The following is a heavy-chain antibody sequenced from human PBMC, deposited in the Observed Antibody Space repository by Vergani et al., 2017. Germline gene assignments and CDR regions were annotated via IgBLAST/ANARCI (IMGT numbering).Heavy chain of an antibody. V-gene: IGHV4-61*02. Sequence: HVQLQESGPGLVKPSQTLSLTCTVSGGSISSGSYFWSWIRQPAGKGLEWIGRIYASGSTNYNPSLKSRLTISVDTSKNQFSLKLSSVTAADTAVYYCARDKGAASGSCFDYWGQGTLVTVSS. CDR1: GGSISSGSYF. CDR3: ARDKGAASGSCFDY. D-gene: IGHD3-10*01. CDR2: IYASGST. J-gene: IGHJ4*02.